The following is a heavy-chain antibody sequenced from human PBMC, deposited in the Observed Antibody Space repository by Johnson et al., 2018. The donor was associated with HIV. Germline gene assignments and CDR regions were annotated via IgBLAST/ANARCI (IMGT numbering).Heavy chain of an antibody. J-gene: IGHJ3*02. CDR1: GFTFSIYD. Sequence: VQLVESGGGVVQPGRSLRLSCAASGFTFSIYDMHWVRQPTGKGLEWVSAIGTAGDTYYAASVRGRFTISRENAKNSLHLQMNSLRAGDTAVYYCARSGRGTLRTVPDGFDIWGQGTMVTVAS. CDR2: IGTAGDT. D-gene: IGHD2/OR15-2a*01. CDR3: ARSGRGTLRTVPDGFDI. V-gene: IGHV3-13*01.